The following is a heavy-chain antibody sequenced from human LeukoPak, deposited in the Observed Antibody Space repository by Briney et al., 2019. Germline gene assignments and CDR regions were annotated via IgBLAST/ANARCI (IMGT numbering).Heavy chain of an antibody. CDR2: ITSSSSYI. V-gene: IGHV3-21*04. CDR1: GFTFSSYT. Sequence: GGSLRLSCAASGFTFSSYTMNWVRQAPGKGLEWVSSITSSSSYIYYADSVMGRFTISRDNANNSLYLQMNSLRAEDTAVYYCAKDQTPYYWGQGTLVTVSS. J-gene: IGHJ4*02. CDR3: AKDQTPYY.